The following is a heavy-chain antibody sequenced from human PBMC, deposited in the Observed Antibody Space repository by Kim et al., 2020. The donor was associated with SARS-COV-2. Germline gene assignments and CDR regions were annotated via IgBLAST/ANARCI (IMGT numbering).Heavy chain of an antibody. J-gene: IGHJ6*02. CDR2: INSDGSST. CDR1: GFTFSSYW. Sequence: GGSLRLSCAASGFTFSSYWMHWVRQAPGKGLVWVSRINSDGSSTSYADSVKGRFTISRDNAKNTLYLQMNSLRAEDTAVYYCAPSGYCSGGSCYPKYYYYYGMDVWGQGTTVTVSS. D-gene: IGHD2-15*01. CDR3: APSGYCSGGSCYPKYYYYYGMDV. V-gene: IGHV3-74*01.